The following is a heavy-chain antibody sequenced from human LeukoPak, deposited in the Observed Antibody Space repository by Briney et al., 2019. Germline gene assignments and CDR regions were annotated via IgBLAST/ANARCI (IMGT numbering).Heavy chain of an antibody. Sequence: SETLSLTCAVYGGSFSGYYWSWIRQPPGKGLEWIGEINHSGSTNYNPSLKSRVTISVDTSKNQFSLKLSSVTAADTAVYYCARHVEQQLVSNYYYYMDVWGKGTTVTVSS. CDR3: ARHVEQQLVSNYYYYMDV. CDR1: GGSFSGYY. J-gene: IGHJ6*03. D-gene: IGHD6-13*01. CDR2: INHSGST. V-gene: IGHV4-34*01.